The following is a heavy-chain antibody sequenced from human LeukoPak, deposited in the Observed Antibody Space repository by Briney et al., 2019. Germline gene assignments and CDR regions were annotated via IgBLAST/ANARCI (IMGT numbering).Heavy chain of an antibody. J-gene: IGHJ5*02. CDR2: IKHDGSEN. CDR1: GFTFSRYW. CDR3: ARDLGPPNP. Sequence: GGSLRLSCVASGFTFSRYWMTWVRQAPRKGLEWVANIKHDGSENYYVGSVKGRFTISRDNAKNSLYLQMNSLRAEDTAFYYCARDLGPPNPWGQGTLVTVSS. V-gene: IGHV3-7*03.